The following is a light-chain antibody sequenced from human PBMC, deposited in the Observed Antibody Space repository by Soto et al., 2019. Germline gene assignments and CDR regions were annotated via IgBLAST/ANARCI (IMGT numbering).Light chain of an antibody. CDR1: QDISNY. CDR2: DAS. Sequence: DIQLTQSPSSLSASVGDRVTITCQSSQDISNYLNWYQQKPGKAPKLLIYDASNLETGVPSRFSGSGSGTDFTFTICIPQPEDIATYYSQQDAYGPLSFAGGTKVDI. V-gene: IGKV1-33*01. J-gene: IGKJ4*01. CDR3: QQDAYGPLS.